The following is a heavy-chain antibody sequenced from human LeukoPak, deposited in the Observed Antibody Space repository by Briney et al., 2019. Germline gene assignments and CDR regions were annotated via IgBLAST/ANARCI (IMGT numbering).Heavy chain of an antibody. D-gene: IGHD5-18*01. CDR2: IYYSGTT. CDR1: GYSISSSPYY. V-gene: IGHV4-39*07. Sequence: SETLSLTCTVSGYSISSSPYYWGWIRQPPGKGLEWIGSIYYSGTTHYNPSLESRVTISVDTSKNQFSLKLASVTAADTAIYYCAKGAGGFSYYNWFDPWGQGTLVTVSS. J-gene: IGHJ5*02. CDR3: AKGAGGFSYYNWFDP.